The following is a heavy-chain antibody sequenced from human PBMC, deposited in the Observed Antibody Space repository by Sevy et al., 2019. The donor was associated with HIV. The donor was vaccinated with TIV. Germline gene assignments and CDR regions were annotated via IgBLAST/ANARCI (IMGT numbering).Heavy chain of an antibody. CDR1: GYSISSGYY. V-gene: IGHV4-38-2*01. CDR3: ARPGHSSSSANAFDI. J-gene: IGHJ3*02. D-gene: IGHD6-6*01. CDR2: IYHSGST. Sequence: SETLSLTCAVSGYSISSGYYWGWIRQPPGKGLEWIGSIYHSGSTYYNPSLKSRVTISVDTSKNQFSLKLSSVTAADTAVYYCARPGHSSSSANAFDIWGQGTMVTVSS.